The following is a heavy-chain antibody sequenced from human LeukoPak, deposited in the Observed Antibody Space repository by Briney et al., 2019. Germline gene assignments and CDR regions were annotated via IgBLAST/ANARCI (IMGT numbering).Heavy chain of an antibody. V-gene: IGHV3-72*01. CDR1: GLTFSDHY. D-gene: IGHD6-13*01. CDR3: ASSIAAAVDY. Sequence: GGSLRLSCAASGLTFSDHYMDWVRQAPGKGLEWVGRTRNKPDSYTTDYAASVKGRFTISRDDSKNSLYLQMNSLKTEDTAVYYCASSIAAAVDYWGQGTLVTVSS. J-gene: IGHJ4*02. CDR2: TRNKPDSYTT.